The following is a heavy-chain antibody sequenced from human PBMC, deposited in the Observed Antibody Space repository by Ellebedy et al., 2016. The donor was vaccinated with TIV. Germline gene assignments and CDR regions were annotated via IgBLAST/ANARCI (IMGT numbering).Heavy chain of an antibody. CDR1: GGSISSSSYY. V-gene: IGHV4-39*01. D-gene: IGHD1-26*01. CDR3: ARYSRGANAFDI. CDR2: IYYSGST. J-gene: IGHJ3*02. Sequence: SETLSLTCTVSGGSISSSSYYWGWIRQPPGKGLEWIGSIYYSGSTYYNPSLKSRVTISVDTSKNQFSLKLSSVTAADTAVYYCARYSRGANAFDIWGQGTMVTVSS.